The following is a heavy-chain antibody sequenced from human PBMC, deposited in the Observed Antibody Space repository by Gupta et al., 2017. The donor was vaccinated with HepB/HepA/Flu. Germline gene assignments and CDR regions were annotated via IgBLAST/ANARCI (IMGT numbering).Heavy chain of an antibody. V-gene: IGHV4-39*01. CDR1: VGCISCSPYS. D-gene: IGHD6-19*01. Sequence: QLHLLASGPRLPTPSELLYLSCTVSVGCISCSPYSSGCIRRPPGKGREWMVNFSNSGSADYNPSLRSGVSTSIHTSKNQFTLRLTLVTAADTAVYDCVSIKARAVASHFDYWGQGTLVTVSS. J-gene: IGHJ4*02. CDR3: VSIKARAVASHFDY. CDR2: FSNSGSA.